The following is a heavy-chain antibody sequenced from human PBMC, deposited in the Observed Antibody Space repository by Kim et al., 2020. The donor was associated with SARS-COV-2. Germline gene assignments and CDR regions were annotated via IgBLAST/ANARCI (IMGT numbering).Heavy chain of an antibody. V-gene: IGHV1-3*01. D-gene: IGHD2-15*01. CDR1: RYSFTNYP. J-gene: IGHJ6*02. CDR2: IDVVNGKT. Sequence: ASVKVSCKTSRYSFTNYPINWVRLAPGQRLEWMGWIDVVNGKTDYAQKFQGRVTITRDTSTSTAYMELSSLRSEDSAVYYCARDVFGRAATRTGTIDVCG. CDR3: ARDVFGRAATRTGTIDV.